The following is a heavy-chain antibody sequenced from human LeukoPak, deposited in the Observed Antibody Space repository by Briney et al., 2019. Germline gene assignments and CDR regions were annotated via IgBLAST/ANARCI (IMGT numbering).Heavy chain of an antibody. Sequence: PSETLSLTCTVSGGSISSGDYYWSWLRQPPGKGLEWIGYIYYSGSTYYNPSLRRRVTISVDTYNNQFPLKLSSVTAAETAVYYCARGVRDGYRTPSCVDYWGQGTLVTVSS. V-gene: IGHV4-30-4*01. CDR1: GGSISSGDYY. CDR2: IYYSGST. CDR3: ARGVRDGYRTPSCVDY. J-gene: IGHJ4*02. D-gene: IGHD5-24*01.